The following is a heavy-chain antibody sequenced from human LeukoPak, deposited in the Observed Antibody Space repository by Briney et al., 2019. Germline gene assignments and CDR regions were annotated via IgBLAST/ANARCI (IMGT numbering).Heavy chain of an antibody. V-gene: IGHV1-18*01. J-gene: IGHJ4*02. CDR2: ISAYNGNT. Sequence: ASVKVSCKASGYTFTSYGISWVRQAPGQVLEWMGWISAYNGNTNYAQKLQGRVTMTTDTSTSTAYMELRSLRSDDTAVYYCARDTGAGELLWVDYWGQGTLVTVSS. D-gene: IGHD1-26*01. CDR3: ARDTGAGELLWVDY. CDR1: GYTFTSYG.